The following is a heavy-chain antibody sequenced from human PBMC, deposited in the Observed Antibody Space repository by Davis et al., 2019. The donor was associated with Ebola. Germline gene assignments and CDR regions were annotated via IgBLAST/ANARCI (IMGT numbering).Heavy chain of an antibody. CDR1: GFTFGDYA. Sequence: GESLKISCAASGFTFGDYAMSWFRQAPGKGLEWVGFIRSKAYGGTTEYAASVKGRFTISRDDSKSIAYLQMNSLKTEDTAVYYCTRDLRLYCSGGSCYLDYYGMDVWGQGTTVTVSS. CDR3: TRDLRLYCSGGSCYLDYYGMDV. J-gene: IGHJ6*02. D-gene: IGHD2-15*01. V-gene: IGHV3-49*03. CDR2: IRSKAYGGTT.